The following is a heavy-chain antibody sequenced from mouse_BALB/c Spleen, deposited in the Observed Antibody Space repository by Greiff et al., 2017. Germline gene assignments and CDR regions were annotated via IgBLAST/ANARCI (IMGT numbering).Heavy chain of an antibody. J-gene: IGHJ3*01. Sequence: QVQLKESGPGLVAPSQSLSITCTVSGFSLTGYGVNWVRQPPGKGLEWLGMIWGDGSTDYNSALKSRLSISKDNSKSQVFLKMNSLQTDDTARYYCARAGNYYGSSPFAYWGQGTLVTVSA. V-gene: IGHV2-6-7*01. CDR1: GFSLTGYG. D-gene: IGHD1-1*01. CDR3: ARAGNYYGSSPFAY. CDR2: IWGDGST.